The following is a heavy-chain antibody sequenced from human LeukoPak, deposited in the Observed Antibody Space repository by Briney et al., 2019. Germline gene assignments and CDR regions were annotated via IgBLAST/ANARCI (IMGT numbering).Heavy chain of an antibody. CDR3: ARDRSAVVPAAIEWFDP. CDR1: GGSISSSSYY. CDR2: IYYSGST. Sequence: SETLSLTCTVSGGSISSSSYYWGWIRQPPGKGLEWIGSIYYSGSTYYNPSLKSRVTISVDTSKNQFSLKLSSVTAADTAVYYCARDRSAVVPAAIEWFDPWGQGTLVTVSS. J-gene: IGHJ5*02. V-gene: IGHV4-39*07. D-gene: IGHD2-2*02.